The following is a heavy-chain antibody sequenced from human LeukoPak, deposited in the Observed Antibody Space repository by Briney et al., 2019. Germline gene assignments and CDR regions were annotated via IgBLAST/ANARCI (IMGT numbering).Heavy chain of an antibody. V-gene: IGHV3-23*01. Sequence: GGSLRLSCAASGFIFSTYGMNWVRQAPGKGLEWVSAITGGGGSTYYADSVKGRFTISRDNAKNTLYLQMNSLRAEDTAVYYCARDRVQNPWGFDPWGQGTLVTVSS. CDR1: GFIFSTYG. CDR2: ITGGGGST. D-gene: IGHD1-26*01. J-gene: IGHJ5*02. CDR3: ARDRVQNPWGFDP.